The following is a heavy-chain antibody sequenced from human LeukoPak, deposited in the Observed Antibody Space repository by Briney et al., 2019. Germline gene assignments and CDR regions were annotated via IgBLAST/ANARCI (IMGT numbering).Heavy chain of an antibody. Sequence: GGSLRLSCAASGFTFSNAWMSWVRQAPGKGLEWVGRIKSKTDGGTTDYAAPVKGRFTTSRDDSKNTLYLQMNSLKTEDTAVYYCTTIVVVVAATQDDYWGQGTLVTVSS. CDR1: GFTFSNAW. CDR3: TTIVVVVAATQDDY. CDR2: IKSKTDGGTT. J-gene: IGHJ4*02. V-gene: IGHV3-15*01. D-gene: IGHD2-15*01.